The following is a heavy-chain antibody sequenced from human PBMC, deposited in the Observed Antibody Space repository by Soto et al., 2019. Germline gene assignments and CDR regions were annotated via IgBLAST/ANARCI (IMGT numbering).Heavy chain of an antibody. V-gene: IGHV2-5*01. J-gene: IGHJ4*02. D-gene: IGHD6-19*01. CDR3: AHSRKQWLIPSQFDY. CDR2: IYWNDDK. Sequence: SGPTLVNPTQTLTLTCTFSGFSLSTSGVGVGWIRQPPGKALEWLALIYWNDDKRCSPSLKSRLTITKDTSKNQVVLTMTNMDPVDTATYYCAHSRKQWLIPSQFDYWGQGTLVTVSS. CDR1: GFSLSTSGVG.